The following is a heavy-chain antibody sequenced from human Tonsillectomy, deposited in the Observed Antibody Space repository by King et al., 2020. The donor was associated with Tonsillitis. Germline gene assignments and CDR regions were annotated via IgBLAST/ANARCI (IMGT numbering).Heavy chain of an antibody. V-gene: IGHV3-30-3*01. CDR2: ISYNGSNK. D-gene: IGHD6-19*01. CDR1: GFTFSSYA. Sequence: VQLVESGGGVVQPGRSLRLSCAASGFTFSSYAMHWVRQAPGKGLEWVAVISYNGSNKHYADSVKGRFTISRDSSKSTLYLQMNSLRAEDTAVYYCASERLRYRSDWYGGYYSGMDVWGQGTTVTVSS. CDR3: ASERLRYRSDWYGGYYSGMDV. J-gene: IGHJ6*02.